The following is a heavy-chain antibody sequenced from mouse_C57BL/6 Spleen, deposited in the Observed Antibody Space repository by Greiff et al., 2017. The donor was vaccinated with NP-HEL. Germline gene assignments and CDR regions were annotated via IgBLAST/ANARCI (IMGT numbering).Heavy chain of an antibody. J-gene: IGHJ2*01. D-gene: IGHD4-1*01. CDR2: IYPRDGST. CDR1: GYTFTSYD. V-gene: IGHV1-85*01. Sequence: VKLQESGPELVKPGASVKLSCKASGYTFTSYDINWVKQRPGQGLEWIGWIYPRDGSTKYNEKFKGKATLTVDTSSSTAYMELHSLTSEDSAVYFCARLANWDYFDYWGQGTTLTVSS. CDR3: ARLANWDYFDY.